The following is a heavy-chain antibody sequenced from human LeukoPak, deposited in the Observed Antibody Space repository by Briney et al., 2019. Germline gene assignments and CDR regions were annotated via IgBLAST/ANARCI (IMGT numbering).Heavy chain of an antibody. CDR1: GFTFSDYY. V-gene: IGHV3-11*01. Sequence: VGSLRLSCAASGFTFSDYYMSWIRQAPGKGLEWVSYISSSGSTIYYADSVKGRFTISRDNAKNSLYLQMNSLRAEDTAVYYCAGATYYYGSGSYYSGDYWGQGTLVTVSS. CDR3: AGATYYYGSGSYYSGDY. CDR2: ISSSGSTI. J-gene: IGHJ4*02. D-gene: IGHD3-10*01.